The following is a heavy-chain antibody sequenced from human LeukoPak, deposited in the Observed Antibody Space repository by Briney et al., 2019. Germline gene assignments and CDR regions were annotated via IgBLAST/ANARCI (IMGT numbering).Heavy chain of an antibody. CDR1: GYSFTSHW. J-gene: IGHJ3*02. Sequence: GESLRISCKGSGYSFTSHWISWVRQIPGKGLEWMGRIDPSDSYTNYSPSFQGHVTMSADKSISTAYLQWSSLKASDTAMYYCARHVISTSWPDAFDIWGQGTMVTVSS. D-gene: IGHD2-2*01. CDR2: IDPSDSYT. CDR3: ARHVISTSWPDAFDI. V-gene: IGHV5-10-1*01.